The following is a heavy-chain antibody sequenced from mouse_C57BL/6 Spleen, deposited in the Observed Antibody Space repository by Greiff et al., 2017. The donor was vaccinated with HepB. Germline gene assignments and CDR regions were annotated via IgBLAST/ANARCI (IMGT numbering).Heavy chain of an antibody. CDR3: ARGTTVPYYFDY. V-gene: IGHV3-6*01. J-gene: IGHJ2*01. CDR2: ISYDGSN. CDR1: GYSITSGYY. Sequence: EVKLMESGPGLVKPSQSLSLTCSVTGYSITSGYYWNWIRQIPGNKLEWMGYISYDGSNNYNQYLKNRNSITRDTSKNQFFLKLKSVTTEDTATYYCARGTTVPYYFDYWGQGTTLTVSS. D-gene: IGHD1-1*01.